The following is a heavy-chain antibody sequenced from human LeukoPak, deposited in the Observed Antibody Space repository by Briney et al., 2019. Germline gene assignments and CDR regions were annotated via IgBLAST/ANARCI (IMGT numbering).Heavy chain of an antibody. CDR3: ARVARYCTNGVCPDYYFYYMDV. CDR2: IYQSGST. V-gene: IGHV4-38-2*01. D-gene: IGHD2-8*01. J-gene: IGHJ6*03. CDR1: GYSISIGYY. Sequence: KPSETLSLTCVVSGYSISIGYYWGWIRQPPGKGPEWIGRIYQSGSTNYNPSLKSRVTISVDTSKNQSSLKLTSVTAADTAVYYCARVARYCTNGVCPDYYFYYMDVWGKGTTVTVSS.